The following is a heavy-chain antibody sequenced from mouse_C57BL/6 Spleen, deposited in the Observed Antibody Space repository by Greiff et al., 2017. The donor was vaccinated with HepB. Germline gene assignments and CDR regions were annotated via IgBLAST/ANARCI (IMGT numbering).Heavy chain of an antibody. J-gene: IGHJ3*01. Sequence: QVQLQQSGAELARPGASVKLSCKASGYTFTSYGISWVKQRTGQGLEWIGEIYPRSGNTYYNEKFKGKATLTADKSSSTAYMELRSLTSEDSAVYFCAREEENSSGPAWFAYWGQGTLVTVSA. V-gene: IGHV1-81*01. D-gene: IGHD3-2*02. CDR1: GYTFTSYG. CDR2: IYPRSGNT. CDR3: AREEENSSGPAWFAY.